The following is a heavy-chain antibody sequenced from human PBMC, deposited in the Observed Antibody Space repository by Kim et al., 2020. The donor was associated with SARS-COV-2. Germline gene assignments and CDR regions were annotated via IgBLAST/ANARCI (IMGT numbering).Heavy chain of an antibody. D-gene: IGHD3-3*01. CDR1: GFTFSGSA. CDR3: ITIIGVVYK. J-gene: IGHJ4*02. V-gene: IGHV3-73*01. CDR2: IRSKANDHAT. Sequence: GESLKISCATAGFTFSGSAIHWVRQASGKGLEWVGRIRSKANDHATDYAPSVKARFTFSRNDSQSTAYLQMNSLKTDDTAVYYCITIIGVVYKWGQGTLVSVSS.